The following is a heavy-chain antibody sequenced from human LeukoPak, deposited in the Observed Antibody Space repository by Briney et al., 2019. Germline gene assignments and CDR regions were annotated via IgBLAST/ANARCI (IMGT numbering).Heavy chain of an antibody. J-gene: IGHJ6*02. CDR1: GFTVSSNY. CDR2: IYSGGST. D-gene: IGHD3-10*01. CDR3: ARDKYYGSGSYYYYYGMDV. V-gene: IGHV3-53*01. Sequence: GGSLRLSCAASGFTVSSNYMSWVRQAPGKGLEWVSAIYSGGSTYYADSVKGRFTISRDNSKNTLYLQMNSLRAEDTAVYYCARDKYYGSGSYYYYYGMDVWGQGTTVTVSS.